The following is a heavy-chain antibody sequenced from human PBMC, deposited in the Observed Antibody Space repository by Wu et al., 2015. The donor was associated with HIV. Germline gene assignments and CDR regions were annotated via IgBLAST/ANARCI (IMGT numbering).Heavy chain of an antibody. Sequence: QVQLVQSGAEVKKPGSSVKVSCKASGYTFTGYYMHWVRQAPGQGLEWMGWINPNSGGTNYAQKFQGRVTMTRDTSISTAYMELSRLRSDDTAVYYCARNSYDYGDSNWFDPWGQGTLVTVSS. J-gene: IGHJ5*02. V-gene: IGHV1-2*02. CDR1: GYTFTGYY. D-gene: IGHD4-17*01. CDR3: ARNSYDYGDSNWFDP. CDR2: INPNSGGT.